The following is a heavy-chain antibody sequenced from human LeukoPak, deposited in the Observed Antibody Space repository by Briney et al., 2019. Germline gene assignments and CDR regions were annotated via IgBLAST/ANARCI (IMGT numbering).Heavy chain of an antibody. CDR2: INPNSGGT. CDR1: GYTFTGYY. Sequence: ASVKVSCKASGYTFTGYYMHWMRQAPGQGLEWMGWINPNSGGTNYAQKFQGRVTMTRDTSISTAYMELSRLRSDDTAVYYCARALRFRSNWFDPWGQGTLVTVSS. V-gene: IGHV1-2*02. J-gene: IGHJ5*02. D-gene: IGHD3-3*01. CDR3: ARALRFRSNWFDP.